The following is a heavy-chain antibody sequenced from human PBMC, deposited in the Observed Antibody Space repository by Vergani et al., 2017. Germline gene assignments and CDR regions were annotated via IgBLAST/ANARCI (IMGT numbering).Heavy chain of an antibody. D-gene: IGHD2/OR15-2a*01. CDR3: VKGKIELGSYFFDS. V-gene: IGHV3-23*01. J-gene: IGHJ4*01. CDR1: GFTFSNSA. CDR2: ISGPGLST. Sequence: EVHLLESGGGLVQSGGSLRLSCAASGFTFSNSAVSWVRQAPGRGLAWVSSISGPGLSTYYADSVKGRFSISRDNSKNTVFLRMHSMRAEDTAIYYCVKGKIELGSYFFDSWRHGILVTVSS.